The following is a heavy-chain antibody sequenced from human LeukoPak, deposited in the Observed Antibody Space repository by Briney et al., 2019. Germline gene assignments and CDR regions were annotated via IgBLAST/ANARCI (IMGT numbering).Heavy chain of an antibody. J-gene: IGHJ5*02. Sequence: GASVKVSCKASGGTFSSYAISWVRQAPGQGLEWMGRIIPIFGTANYAQKFQGRVTITTDESTSTAYMELSSLRSEDTAAYYCARTQWELLNWFDPWGQGTLVTVSS. V-gene: IGHV1-69*05. D-gene: IGHD1-26*01. CDR1: GGTFSSYA. CDR3: ARTQWELLNWFDP. CDR2: IIPIFGTA.